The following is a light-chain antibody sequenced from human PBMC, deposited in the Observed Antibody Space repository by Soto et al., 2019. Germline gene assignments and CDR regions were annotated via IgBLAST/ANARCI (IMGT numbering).Light chain of an antibody. V-gene: IGKV3-15*01. J-gene: IGKJ1*01. Sequence: EVVMTQSPATLSVSPGERATLSCRASQSVSSSLAWYQQKPGQAPRLLIYGASTRATGIPVRFSGSGSGTDFTLTISSLQSEDFAVYYCQQYNRWPQWTFGQGTKVDIK. CDR1: QSVSSS. CDR2: GAS. CDR3: QQYNRWPQWT.